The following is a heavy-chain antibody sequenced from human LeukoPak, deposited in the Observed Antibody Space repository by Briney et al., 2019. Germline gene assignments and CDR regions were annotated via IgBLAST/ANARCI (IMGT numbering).Heavy chain of an antibody. Sequence: GGSLGLSCVGSGFTFSSSWMSWVRQAPGKGPEWVANIKEDGSEKYYVASVKGRFTISRDNAKNSLSLQMNSLRAEDTAVYYCARDRGYTTFDYWGQGTLVTVSS. V-gene: IGHV3-7*01. CDR3: ARDRGYTTFDY. J-gene: IGHJ4*02. D-gene: IGHD3-16*02. CDR2: IKEDGSEK. CDR1: GFTFSSSW.